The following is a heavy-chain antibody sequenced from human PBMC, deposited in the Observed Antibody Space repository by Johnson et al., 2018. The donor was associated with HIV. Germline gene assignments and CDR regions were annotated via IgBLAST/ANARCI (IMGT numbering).Heavy chain of an antibody. CDR1: GFTFSSYA. CDR3: AREESIVVAIAIQAFDI. CDR2: ISYDGSTK. D-gene: IGHD2-21*01. Sequence: QVQLVESGGGVVQPGRSLRLSCAASGFTFSSYAMHWVRQAPGKGLAWVAVISYDGSTKHYADSVKGRFTISRDNAKNSLYLQMNSLRAEDTAVYYVAREESIVVAIAIQAFDIWGQGTMVTVSS. V-gene: IGHV3-30*04. J-gene: IGHJ3*02.